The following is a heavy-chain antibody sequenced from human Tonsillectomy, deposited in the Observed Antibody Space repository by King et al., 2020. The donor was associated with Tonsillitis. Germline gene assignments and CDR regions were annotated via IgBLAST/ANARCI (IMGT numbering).Heavy chain of an antibody. CDR1: GFSLGDYA. D-gene: IGHD1-26*01. J-gene: IGHJ6*02. CDR3: ARDSISGSLGGFYGMDV. CDR2: ISWSSESI. Sequence: VQLVESGGGLVQPGRSLRLSCAASGFSLGDYAMYWVRQAPGKGLEWVSGISWSSESIDYADSVKGRFTISRDNAKNSLYLEMNSLRVDDTALYYCARDSISGSLGGFYGMDVWGQGTTVTVSS. V-gene: IGHV3-9*01.